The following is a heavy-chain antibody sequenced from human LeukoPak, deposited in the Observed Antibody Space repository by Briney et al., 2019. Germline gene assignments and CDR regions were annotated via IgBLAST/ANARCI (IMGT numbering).Heavy chain of an antibody. CDR1: GYTFTGYT. J-gene: IGHJ4*02. Sequence: GASVKVSCKASGYTFTGYTISWVRQAPGQGLEWMGWISVYNGKINYAQEVQGRVTMTTDTFTNTAYMELRSLRSDDTAVYFCARGIVGHTQDYWGQGTPVTVSS. CDR3: ARGIVGHTQDY. D-gene: IGHD1-26*01. V-gene: IGHV1-18*04. CDR2: ISVYNGKI.